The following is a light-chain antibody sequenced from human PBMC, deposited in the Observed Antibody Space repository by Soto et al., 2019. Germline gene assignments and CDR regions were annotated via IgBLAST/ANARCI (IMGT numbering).Light chain of an antibody. CDR3: QQRSNWPPEVT. CDR2: DAS. CDR1: QSVRSS. V-gene: IGKV3-11*01. Sequence: EIVLTQSPDTLSLSPGGRATLSCRASQSVRSSLAWYQQKPGQAPRLLIYDASNRATGIPARFSGSGSGTDFTLTISSLEPDEFSVYYCQQRSNWPPEVTFGPGTKVDIK. J-gene: IGKJ3*01.